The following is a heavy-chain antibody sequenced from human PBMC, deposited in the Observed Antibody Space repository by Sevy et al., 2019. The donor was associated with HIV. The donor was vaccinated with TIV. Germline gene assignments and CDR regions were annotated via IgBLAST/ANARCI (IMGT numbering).Heavy chain of an antibody. Sequence: GGSLRLSCAASGFTFSSYAMSWVHQAPGKGLEWVSTIRGSGGSTYYADSVKGRFTISRDNSKNTLYLQMNSLRAEDTAVYYCHGDYDSSQLASYYYYGMDVWGQGTTVTVSS. D-gene: IGHD3-22*01. CDR2: IRGSGGST. CDR3: HGDYDSSQLASYYYYGMDV. V-gene: IGHV3-23*01. J-gene: IGHJ6*02. CDR1: GFTFSSYA.